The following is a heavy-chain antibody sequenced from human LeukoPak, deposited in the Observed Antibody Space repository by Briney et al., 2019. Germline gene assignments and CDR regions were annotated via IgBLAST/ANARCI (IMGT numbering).Heavy chain of an antibody. CDR1: GGSISSGSYY. CDR2: IYTSGST. D-gene: IGHD2-15*01. CDR3: ARDRYCSGGSCYYPYYYYYYMDV. V-gene: IGHV4-61*02. Sequence: SQTLSLTCTVSGGSISSGSYYWSWIRQPAGKGLEWIGRIYTSGSTNYNPSLKSRVTIPVDTSKNQFSLKLSSVTAADTAVYYCARDRYCSGGSCYYPYYYYYYMDVWGKGTTVTVSS. J-gene: IGHJ6*03.